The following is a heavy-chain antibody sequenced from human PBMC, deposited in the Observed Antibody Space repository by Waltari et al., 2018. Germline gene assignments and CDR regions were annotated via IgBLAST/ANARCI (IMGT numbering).Heavy chain of an antibody. Sequence: QVYLAQSGAEVKKPGASATVSCKASGYTFTGFYLHWVRQAPGQGLEWMGWINPNSGGTHYAQKFLGRVTMTADTSISVTYMELNSLRSDDTAIYYCARDTLDDFDYWGQGTLVTVSS. CDR1: GYTFTGFY. CDR2: INPNSGGT. V-gene: IGHV1-2*02. CDR3: ARDTLDDFDY. J-gene: IGHJ4*02.